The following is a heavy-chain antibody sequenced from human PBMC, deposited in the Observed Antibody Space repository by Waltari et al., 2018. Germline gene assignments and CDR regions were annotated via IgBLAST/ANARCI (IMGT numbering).Heavy chain of an antibody. J-gene: IGHJ4*02. CDR1: GGSISSGDYY. D-gene: IGHD2-15*01. CDR2: IYYSGST. Sequence: QVQLQESGPGLVKPSQTLSLTCTVSGGSISSGDYYWSWIRQPPGKGLEWIGYIYYSGSTYDYPSLKSRVTISVDTSKNQFSRKLSSVTAADTAVYYCARVTVVANPFDYWGQGTLVTVSS. V-gene: IGHV4-30-4*08. CDR3: ARVTVVANPFDY.